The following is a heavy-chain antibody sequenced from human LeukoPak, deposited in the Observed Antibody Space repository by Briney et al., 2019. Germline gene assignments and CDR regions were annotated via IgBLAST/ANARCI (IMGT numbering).Heavy chain of an antibody. CDR2: ISSSGSTI. D-gene: IGHD5-18*01. J-gene: IGHJ6*04. CDR1: GFTFSSYE. Sequence: GALQLSCAASGFTFSSYEMNWARPAPGKGLEWVSYISSSGSTIYYADSVKGRFTISRDNAKNSLYLQMNSLRAEDTAVYYCARDDSIMDTATAAYYYYYGMDVWGKGTTVTVSS. V-gene: IGHV3-48*03. CDR3: ARDDSIMDTATAAYYYYYGMDV.